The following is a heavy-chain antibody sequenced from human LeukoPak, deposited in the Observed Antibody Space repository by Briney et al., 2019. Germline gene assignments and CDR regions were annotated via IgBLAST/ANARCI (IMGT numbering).Heavy chain of an antibody. CDR1: GFTFITYS. J-gene: IGHJ4*02. Sequence: GGSLRLSCAASGFTFITYSMNWVRQAPGKGLEWVSSISSSSTYIYYADSVKGRFTISRDNAKNSLYLQMNSLRAEDTAVYYCAYYYDSSGYYYEDYWGQGTPVTVSS. D-gene: IGHD3-22*01. CDR2: ISSSSTYI. CDR3: AYYYDSSGYYYEDY. V-gene: IGHV3-21*01.